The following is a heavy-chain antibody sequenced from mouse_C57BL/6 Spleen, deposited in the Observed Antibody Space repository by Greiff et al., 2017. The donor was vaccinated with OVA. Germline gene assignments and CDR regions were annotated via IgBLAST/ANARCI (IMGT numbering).Heavy chain of an antibody. CDR1: GFTFSDYG. Sequence: EVQLVESGGGLVKPGGSLKLSCAASGFTFSDYGMHWVRQAPEKGLEWVAYISSGSSTIYYADTVKGRFTISRDNAKNTLFLQMTSLRSEDTAMYYCARPNYDYGSSFDYWGQGTTLTVSS. D-gene: IGHD1-1*01. CDR2: ISSGSSTI. J-gene: IGHJ2*01. CDR3: ARPNYDYGSSFDY. V-gene: IGHV5-17*01.